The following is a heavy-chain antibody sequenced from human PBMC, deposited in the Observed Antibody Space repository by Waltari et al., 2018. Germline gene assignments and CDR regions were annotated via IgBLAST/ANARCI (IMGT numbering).Heavy chain of an antibody. CDR3: AKVGGAAAGTIYFDY. D-gene: IGHD6-13*01. CDR2: ISWNSGSI. Sequence: EVQLVESGGGLVQPGRSLRLSCAASGFTFAGYAMHWVRQAPGKGLEWVSGISWNSGSIGYADSVKGRFTISRDNAKNSLYLQMNSLRAEDTALYYCAKVGGAAAGTIYFDYWGQGTLVTVSS. V-gene: IGHV3-9*01. J-gene: IGHJ4*02. CDR1: GFTFAGYA.